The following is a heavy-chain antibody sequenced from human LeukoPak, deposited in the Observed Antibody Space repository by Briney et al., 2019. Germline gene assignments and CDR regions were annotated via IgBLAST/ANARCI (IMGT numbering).Heavy chain of an antibody. J-gene: IGHJ4*02. Sequence: GGSLRLSCAASGFTFSSYSMNWVRQAPGKGLEWVSSISSSSSYIYYADSVKGRFTISRDNAKNSLYLQMNSLRAEDTAVYYCARTYCSSTSCYLSWGQGTLVTVSS. CDR3: ARTYCSSTSCYLS. V-gene: IGHV3-21*01. CDR2: ISSSSSYI. CDR1: GFTFSSYS. D-gene: IGHD2-2*01.